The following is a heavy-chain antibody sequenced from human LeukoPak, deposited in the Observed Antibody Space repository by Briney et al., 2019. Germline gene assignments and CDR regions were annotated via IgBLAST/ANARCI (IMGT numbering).Heavy chain of an antibody. Sequence: GGSLRLSCAASGFTFSSYEMNWVRQAPGKGLEWVAVISYDGSSQYYADSVKGRFTVSRDNSKNSLYLQMNSLRAEDTAVYYCAREWYYDSSGYYYAPSFDYWGQGTLVTVSS. CDR3: AREWYYDSSGYYYAPSFDY. J-gene: IGHJ4*02. D-gene: IGHD3-22*01. CDR2: ISYDGSSQ. V-gene: IGHV3-30*03. CDR1: GFTFSSYE.